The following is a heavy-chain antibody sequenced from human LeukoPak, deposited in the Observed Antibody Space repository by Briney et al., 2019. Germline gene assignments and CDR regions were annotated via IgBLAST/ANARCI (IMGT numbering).Heavy chain of an antibody. D-gene: IGHD6-13*01. Sequence: GGSLRLSCAASGFTFSDYYMSWIRQAPGEGLEWVSYISSSGSTIYYADSVKGRFTISRDNAKNSLYLQMNSLRAEDTAVYYCARGSYSSSSNLDYWGQGTLVTVSS. CDR3: ARGSYSSSSNLDY. V-gene: IGHV3-11*01. CDR1: GFTFSDYY. J-gene: IGHJ4*02. CDR2: ISSSGSTI.